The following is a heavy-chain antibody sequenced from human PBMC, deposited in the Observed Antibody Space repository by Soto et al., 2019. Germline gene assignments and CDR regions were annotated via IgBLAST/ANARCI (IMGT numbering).Heavy chain of an antibody. J-gene: IGHJ6*02. CDR1: GFTFSSYG. CDR3: ARDFTAAAGTGYYYGMDV. D-gene: IGHD6-13*01. Sequence: GGSMRLSCAPSGFTFSSYGMHWVRQAPGKGLEWVAVMCSDGSNKYYADSVKDRFTISRDNSKNTLYLQMNSLRAEDTAVYYCARDFTAAAGTGYYYGMDVWGQGTTVTVSS. CDR2: MCSDGSNK. V-gene: IGHV3-33*01.